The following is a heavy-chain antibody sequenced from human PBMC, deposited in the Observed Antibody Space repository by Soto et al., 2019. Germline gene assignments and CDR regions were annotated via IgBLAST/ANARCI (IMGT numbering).Heavy chain of an antibody. CDR2: IYWDDDK. CDR3: AHLHGTFFDN. V-gene: IGHV2-5*02. Sequence: QITLKESGPTLVKSAQTLTVTCTFSGFSLSSSGMGVGWLRQPPGKALEWLTLIYWDDDKRYNPSLKSGLTITKDTSKNQVVLTMTNMDPVDTATYYCAHLHGTFFDNWGQGLLVTVSS. J-gene: IGHJ4*02. D-gene: IGHD1-1*01. CDR1: GFSLSSSGMG.